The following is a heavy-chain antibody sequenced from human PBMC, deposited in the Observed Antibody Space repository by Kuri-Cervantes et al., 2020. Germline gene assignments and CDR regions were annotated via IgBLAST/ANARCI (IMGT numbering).Heavy chain of an antibody. CDR2: INSDGSST. V-gene: IGHV3-74*01. D-gene: IGHD1-7*01. CDR3: AKDSLKLPFDY. CDR1: GFTFSSYW. Sequence: GGSLRLSCAASGFTFSSYWMHWVRQAPGKGLVWVSRINSDGSSTSYADSVKGRFTISRDNSKNTLYLQMNSLRAEDTAVYYCAKDSLKLPFDYWGQGTLVTVSS. J-gene: IGHJ4*02.